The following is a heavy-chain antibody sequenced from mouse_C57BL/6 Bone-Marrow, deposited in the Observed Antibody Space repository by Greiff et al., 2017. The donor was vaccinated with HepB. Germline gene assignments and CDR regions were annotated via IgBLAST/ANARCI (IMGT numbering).Heavy chain of an antibody. V-gene: IGHV1-26*01. J-gene: IGHJ2*01. CDR2: INPNNGGT. D-gene: IGHD1-1*01. CDR3: ARWVYGSSYRYYFDY. Sequence: EVQLQQSGPELVKPGASVKISCKASGYTFTDYYMNWVKQSHGKSLEWIGDINPNNGGTSYNQKFKGKATLTVDKSSSTAYMELRSLTSEDSAVYYCARWVYGSSYRYYFDYWGQGTTLTVSS. CDR1: GYTFTDYY.